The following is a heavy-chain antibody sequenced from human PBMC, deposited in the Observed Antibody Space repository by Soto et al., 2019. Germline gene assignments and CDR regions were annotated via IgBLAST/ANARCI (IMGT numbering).Heavy chain of an antibody. V-gene: IGHV3-11*01. D-gene: IGHD3-3*01. CDR2: ISSSGSTI. J-gene: IGHJ3*02. CDR1: GFTFSDYY. CDR3: ASEVTFGRTDAFDI. Sequence: QVQLGESGGGLVKPGGSLRLSCAASGFTFSDYYMSWIRQAPGKGLEWVSYISSSGSTIYYADSVKGRFTISRDNAKNSLYLQMNSLRAEDTAVYYCASEVTFGRTDAFDIWGQGTMVTVSS.